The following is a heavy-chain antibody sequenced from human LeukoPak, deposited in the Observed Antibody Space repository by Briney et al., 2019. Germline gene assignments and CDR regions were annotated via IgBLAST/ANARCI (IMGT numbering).Heavy chain of an antibody. CDR3: ARDAGYGSRSEDY. CDR2: INPNSGGT. J-gene: IGHJ4*02. Sequence: GASVKVSCKASGYTFTGYYMHWVRQAPGQGLEWMGWINPNSGGTNYAQKFQGRVTMTRDTSISTAYMKLSRLGSDDMALYYWARDAGYGSRSEDYWGQGTLVTVSS. D-gene: IGHD3-10*01. CDR1: GYTFTGYY. V-gene: IGHV1-2*02.